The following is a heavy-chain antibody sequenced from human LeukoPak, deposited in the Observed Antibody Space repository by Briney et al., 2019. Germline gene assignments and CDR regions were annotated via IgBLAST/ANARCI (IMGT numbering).Heavy chain of an antibody. D-gene: IGHD3-22*01. Sequence: HPGGSLRLSCAASGFTFSSYAMSWVRQAPGKGLEWVSAISGSGGSTYYADSVKGRFTISRDNAKNSLYLQMNSLRAEDTAVYYCARAHDCSGYYPPDYWGQGTLVTVSS. V-gene: IGHV3-23*01. CDR1: GFTFSSYA. CDR3: ARAHDCSGYYPPDY. CDR2: ISGSGGST. J-gene: IGHJ4*02.